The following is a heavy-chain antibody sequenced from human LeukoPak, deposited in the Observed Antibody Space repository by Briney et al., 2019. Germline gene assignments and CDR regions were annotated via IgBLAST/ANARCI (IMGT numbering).Heavy chain of an antibody. D-gene: IGHD5-12*01. J-gene: IGHJ4*02. V-gene: IGHV3-74*01. Sequence: PGGSLRLSCAASGFTFSSYWMHWVRQAPGKGLVWVSRINSDGSSTSYADSVKGRFTISRDNAKNTLYLQMNSLRAEDTAVYYCASSGYSGYDYLIDWGQGTLVTVSS. CDR3: ASSGYSGYDYLID. CDR1: GFTFSSYW. CDR2: INSDGSST.